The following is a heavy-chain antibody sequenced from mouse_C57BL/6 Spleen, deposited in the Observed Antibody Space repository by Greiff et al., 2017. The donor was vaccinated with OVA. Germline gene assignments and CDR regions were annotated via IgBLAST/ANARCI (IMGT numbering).Heavy chain of an antibody. Sequence: QVQLKESGPELVKPGASVKISCKASGYAFSSSWMNWVKQRPGKGLEWIGRIYPGDGDTNYNGKFKGKATLTADKSSSTAYMQLSSLTSEDSAVYFCARNYGGSYGRYFDVWGTGTTVTVSS. V-gene: IGHV1-82*01. CDR1: GYAFSSSW. CDR2: IYPGDGDT. J-gene: IGHJ1*03. CDR3: ARNYGGSYGRYFDV. D-gene: IGHD1-1*01.